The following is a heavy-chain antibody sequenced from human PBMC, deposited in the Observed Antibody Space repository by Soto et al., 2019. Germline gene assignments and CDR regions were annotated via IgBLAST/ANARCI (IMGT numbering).Heavy chain of an antibody. CDR1: GGSISSGDYY. CDR3: ARDRSSSWYTRYYYYGMDV. J-gene: IGHJ6*02. Sequence: SETLSLTCTVSGGSISSGDYYWSWIRQPPGKGLEWIGYIYYSGSTYYNPSLKSRVTISVDTSKNQFSLKLSSVTAADTAVYYCARDRSSSWYTRYYYYGMDVWGQGTTVTVSS. CDR2: IYYSGST. D-gene: IGHD6-13*01. V-gene: IGHV4-30-4*01.